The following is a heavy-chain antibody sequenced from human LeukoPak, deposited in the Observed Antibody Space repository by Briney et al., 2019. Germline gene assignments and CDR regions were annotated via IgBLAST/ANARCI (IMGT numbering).Heavy chain of an antibody. Sequence: SETLSLTCTVSGGSISSYYWSWIRQPAGKGLEWIGRIYTSWSTNYNPSLKSRVTMSVDTSKNRFSLKLSSVTAADTAVYYCARDLYSSSWYYSGLVSYYYMDVWGKGTTVTVSS. CDR2: IYTSWST. CDR1: GGSISSYY. CDR3: ARDLYSSSWYYSGLVSYYYMDV. J-gene: IGHJ6*03. V-gene: IGHV4-4*07. D-gene: IGHD6-13*01.